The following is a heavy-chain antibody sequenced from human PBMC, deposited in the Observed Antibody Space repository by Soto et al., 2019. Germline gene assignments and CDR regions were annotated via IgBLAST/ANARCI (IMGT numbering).Heavy chain of an antibody. D-gene: IGHD3-22*01. CDR2: IIPILGIA. V-gene: IGHV1-69*02. CDR1: GGTFSSYT. J-gene: IGHJ4*02. CDR3: ARGDYYDSSGQEY. Sequence: GAAVKVSCKDSGGTFSSYTISLLRHDPGQGLEWMGRIIPILGIANYAQKFQGRVTITADKSASTAYMELSSLRSEDTAVYYCARGDYYDSSGQEYWGQGTLVTVSS.